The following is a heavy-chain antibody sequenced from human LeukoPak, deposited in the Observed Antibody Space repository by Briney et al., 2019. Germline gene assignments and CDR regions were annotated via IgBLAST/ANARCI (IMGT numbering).Heavy chain of an antibody. CDR2: ISSSSSYK. D-gene: IGHD3-10*01. V-gene: IGHV3-21*01. J-gene: IGHJ6*02. CDR1: GFTFSSYS. Sequence: GVSLRLSCAASGFTFSSYSMKWVRQAPGKGLEWVSSISSSSSYKYYADSVKGRFTNPRDNAKNSLYLQMNSLRAEDTAVYYCARKPRAVRGASGGHDGMDVWGQGTTVTVSS. CDR3: ARKPRAVRGASGGHDGMDV.